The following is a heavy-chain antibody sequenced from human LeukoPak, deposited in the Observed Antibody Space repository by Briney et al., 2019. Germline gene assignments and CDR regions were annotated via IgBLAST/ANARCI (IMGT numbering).Heavy chain of an antibody. D-gene: IGHD6-19*01. Sequence: GGSLRLSCAASGFTFSSYEMNWVRQAPGKGLEWISYISSSATTIYYADSVKGRFTISRDNAKNSLYLQMNSLRAEDTAVYYCATSGLDDYWGQGALVTVS. J-gene: IGHJ4*02. CDR2: ISSSATTI. V-gene: IGHV3-48*03. CDR1: GFTFSSYE. CDR3: ATSGLDDY.